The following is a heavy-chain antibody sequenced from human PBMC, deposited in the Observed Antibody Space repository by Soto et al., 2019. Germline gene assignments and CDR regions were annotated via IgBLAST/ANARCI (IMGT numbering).Heavy chain of an antibody. CDR1: GFTFSTFS. V-gene: IGHV3-48*02. CDR2: ISGGGRPI. D-gene: IGHD6-19*01. J-gene: IGHJ4*02. CDR3: ARDLGWAFDS. Sequence: PGGSLRLSCAASGFTFSTFSMNWVRQAPGRGLEWISYISGGGRPISYADSVKGRFTISRDSAKNSLYLQMDSLTDEDTAVYYCARDLGWAFDSWGQGTLVTVSS.